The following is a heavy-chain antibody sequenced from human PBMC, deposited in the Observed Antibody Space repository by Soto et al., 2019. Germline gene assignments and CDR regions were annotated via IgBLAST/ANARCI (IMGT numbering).Heavy chain of an antibody. CDR2: IYHSGST. J-gene: IGHJ6*02. V-gene: IGHV4-4*02. Sequence: QVQLQESGPGLVKPSGTLSLTCAVSGGSISSSNWWSWVRQPPGKGLEWIGEIYHSGSTNYNPALKSRVTRSVDKSKNQFSLKLSSVPAADTAVYYCASTSSGDYYYYGMDVWGQGTTVTVSS. D-gene: IGHD3-22*01. CDR1: GGSISSSNW. CDR3: ASTSSGDYYYYGMDV.